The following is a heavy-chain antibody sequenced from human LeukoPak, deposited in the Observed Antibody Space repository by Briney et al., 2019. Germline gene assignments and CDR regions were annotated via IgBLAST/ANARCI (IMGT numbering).Heavy chain of an antibody. CDR3: XXXXXXXXXXXXYPGCAFDI. CDR2: INHSGST. V-gene: IGHV4-34*01. Sequence: GXXXGGSFSGYYWSWIRQPPGKGLEGSGEINHSGSTNYNPCLKSRVTISVETSKKQFSLKRRDVTAADTAGYYCXXXXXXXXXXXXYPGCAFDIWGQGTMVTVSS. CDR1: GGSFSGYY. J-gene: IGHJ3*02.